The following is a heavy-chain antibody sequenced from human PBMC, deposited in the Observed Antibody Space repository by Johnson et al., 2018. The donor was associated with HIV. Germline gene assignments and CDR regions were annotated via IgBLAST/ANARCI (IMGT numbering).Heavy chain of an antibody. D-gene: IGHD4-23*01. J-gene: IGHJ3*02. CDR2: IRYDGSDK. CDR3: ARQTTVVSGDACDS. CDR1: GFTFGSYG. Sequence: VESGGGVVQPGRSLRLSCAASGFTFGSYGIHWVRQVPGKGLEWVAFIRYDGSDKYYGDSVKGRFTISRDNSKNTLYLQMNSLRAEDTAVYYCARQTTVVSGDACDSWGQGTLFSVSS. V-gene: IGHV3-30*02.